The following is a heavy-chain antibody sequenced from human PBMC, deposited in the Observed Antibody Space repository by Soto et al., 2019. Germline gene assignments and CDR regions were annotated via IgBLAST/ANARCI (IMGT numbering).Heavy chain of an antibody. CDR3: ARACGTTVTGLWQFAS. V-gene: IGHV3-33*01. CDR2: IWYDGTQK. Sequence: GGSLRLSCEASGFTFNTYSMHWVRQPPGKGLEWLAAIWYDGTQKYYADSVKGRFIISRDNSKKTLYLEMNSLRAEDTAVYYCARACGTTVTGLWQFASWGQGSLVTVSA. D-gene: IGHD4-17*01. CDR1: GFTFNTYS. J-gene: IGHJ5*02.